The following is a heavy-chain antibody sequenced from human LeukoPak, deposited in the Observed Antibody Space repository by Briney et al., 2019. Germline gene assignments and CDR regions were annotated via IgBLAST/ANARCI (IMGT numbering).Heavy chain of an antibody. CDR2: ISSSSSYK. J-gene: IGHJ4*02. CDR1: GFTVSPNY. V-gene: IGHV3-21*01. D-gene: IGHD1-1*01. CDR3: ARSAAGTYY. Sequence: GGSLRLSCAASGFTVSPNYMSWVRQAPGKGLEWVSSISSSSSYKYYTDSVKGRFTISRDNAKNSLYLQMNSLRAEDTAVYYCARSAAGTYYWGQGTLVTVSS.